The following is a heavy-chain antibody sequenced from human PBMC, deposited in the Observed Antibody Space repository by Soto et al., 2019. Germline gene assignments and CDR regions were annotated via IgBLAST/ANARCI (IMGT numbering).Heavy chain of an antibody. CDR2: ISIRGDYR. CDR3: ANHGGFDF. D-gene: IGHD4-17*01. CDR1: GFTFSSSG. J-gene: IGHJ3*01. Sequence: EGQLLQSGGGLVQPGESLRLSGAASGFTFSSSGMSWVRQAPGKGLEWVSSISIRGDYRYYADSVKGRFTISRDNSKNTLYLQMSSLTAEDTALYYCANHGGFDFWGQGTMVAVSS. V-gene: IGHV3-23*01.